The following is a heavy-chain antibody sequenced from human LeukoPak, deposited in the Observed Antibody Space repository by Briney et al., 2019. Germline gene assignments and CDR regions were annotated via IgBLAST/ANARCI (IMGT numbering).Heavy chain of an antibody. V-gene: IGHV3-33*01. Sequence: GGSLRLSCAASGFIFSNYGMHWVRQAPGKGLEWVAVIWYDGSNKYYGDSVKGRITISRDNSKNTVHLQMNSLRAEDTAVYYCARDRVGYCSSPRCFTIEYWGQGTLVTVSS. D-gene: IGHD2-2*01. CDR2: IWYDGSNK. J-gene: IGHJ4*02. CDR3: ARDRVGYCSSPRCFTIEY. CDR1: GFIFSNYG.